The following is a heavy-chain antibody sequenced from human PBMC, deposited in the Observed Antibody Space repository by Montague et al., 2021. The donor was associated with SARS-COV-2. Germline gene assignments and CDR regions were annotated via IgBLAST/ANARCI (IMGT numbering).Heavy chain of an antibody. V-gene: IGHV4-34*01. CDR2: INHSGST. D-gene: IGHD1-20*01. CDR3: AREGARPAVVYNYAFDV. CDR1: GGSISGYY. J-gene: IGHJ3*01. Sequence: SETLSLTCTVYGGSISGYYWSWIRQPPGKGLESIGDINHSGSTNYNPSLKSRVTISVDTSKNQFSLKLSSVSVADTAVYYCAREGARPAVVYNYAFDVWGQGTTVTV.